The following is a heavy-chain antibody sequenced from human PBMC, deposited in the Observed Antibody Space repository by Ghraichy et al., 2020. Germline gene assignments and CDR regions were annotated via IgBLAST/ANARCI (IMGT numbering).Heavy chain of an antibody. V-gene: IGHV3-21*01. D-gene: IGHD6-13*01. Sequence: WGSLRLSCAASGFTFIAYSMAWLRQPPWNGLEWVSSLTTSGDTIYYADSVKGRFTISRDNTKDSVYLQMDSLRVEDTALYFCARDLGSSWYPYYFDHWGPGTQVTVSS. CDR3: ARDLGSSWYPYYFDH. J-gene: IGHJ4*02. CDR2: LTTSGDTI. CDR1: GFTFIAYS.